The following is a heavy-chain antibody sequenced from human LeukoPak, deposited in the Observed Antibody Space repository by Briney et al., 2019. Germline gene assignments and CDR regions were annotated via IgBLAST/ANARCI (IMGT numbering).Heavy chain of an antibody. V-gene: IGHV1-69*13. D-gene: IGHD3-9*01. CDR2: IIPIFGTA. CDR1: GGTFSSYA. CDR3: ARAERRYFDWLLSNPPDY. Sequence: SVKVSCTASGGTFSSYAISWVRQAPGQGLEWMGGIIPIFGTANYAQKFQGRVTITADESTSTAYMELSSLRSDDTAVYYCARAERRYFDWLLSNPPDYWGQGTLVTVSS. J-gene: IGHJ4*02.